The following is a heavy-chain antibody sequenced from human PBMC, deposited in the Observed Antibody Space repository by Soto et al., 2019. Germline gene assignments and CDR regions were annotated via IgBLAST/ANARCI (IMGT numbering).Heavy chain of an antibody. CDR3: AKFISYGSFYYYGMDV. Sequence: PGGSLRLSXAASGFTFSGYAMSWVRQAPGKGLEWVSAISGSGGSTYYAGSVKGRFTISRDNSKNTLYLQMNSLRAEDTAVYYCAKFISYGSFYYYGMDVWGQGTTVTVSS. D-gene: IGHD5-18*01. CDR1: GFTFSGYA. J-gene: IGHJ6*02. V-gene: IGHV3-23*01. CDR2: ISGSGGST.